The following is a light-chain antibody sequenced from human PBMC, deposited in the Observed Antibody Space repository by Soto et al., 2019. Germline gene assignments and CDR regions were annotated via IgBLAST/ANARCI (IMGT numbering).Light chain of an antibody. CDR2: GAS. V-gene: IGKV3-20*01. Sequence: EIVRTQSPATLSVSPLEISTLSCSASQYVRSSCLAWYQQKPGQAPRLLIYGASSRATGIPDRFSGSGSGTDFTLTISRLEPEDFAVYYCQQYGGSPETFGQGTKVDIK. J-gene: IGKJ2*01. CDR3: QQYGGSPET. CDR1: QYVRSSC.